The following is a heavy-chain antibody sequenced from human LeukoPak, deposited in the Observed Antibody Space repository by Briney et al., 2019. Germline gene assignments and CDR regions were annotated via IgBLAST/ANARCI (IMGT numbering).Heavy chain of an antibody. V-gene: IGHV4-39*07. CDR3: AASSGSPHNWFDP. Sequence: SKTRSLTCTFPGGSISISSYYWGWIRQPPGKGLEWFGSIYYSGSTYYNPSLKSRVTISVDTSMNQFSLEVTSVTAADTAVYYCAASSGSPHNWFDPWGQGTLVTVSS. J-gene: IGHJ5*02. CDR2: IYYSGST. CDR1: GGSISISSYY. D-gene: IGHD6-19*01.